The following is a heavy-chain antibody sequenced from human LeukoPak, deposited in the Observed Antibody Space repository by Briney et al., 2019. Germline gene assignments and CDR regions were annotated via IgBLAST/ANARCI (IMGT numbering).Heavy chain of an antibody. D-gene: IGHD3-3*01. J-gene: IGHJ4*02. CDR2: MNPNSGNT. CDR3: ARGRRVTIFGVVIIPPDY. CDR1: GYTFTSYD. Sequence: ASVTVSCKASGYTFTSYDINWVRQATGQGLEWMGWMNPNSGNTGYAQKFQGRVTMTRNTSISTAYMELSSLRSEDTAVYYCARGRRVTIFGVVIIPPDYWGQGTLVTVSS. V-gene: IGHV1-8*01.